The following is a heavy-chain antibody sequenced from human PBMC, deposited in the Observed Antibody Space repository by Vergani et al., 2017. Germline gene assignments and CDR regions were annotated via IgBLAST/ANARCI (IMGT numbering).Heavy chain of an antibody. D-gene: IGHD3-10*01. CDR1: GYTFTGYY. J-gene: IGHJ3*02. CDR2: INPNSGGT. CDR3: ARDPGWFGEFKDAFDI. Sequence: QVQLVQSGAEVKKPGASVKVSCKASGYTFTGYYMHWVRQAPGQGLEWMGWINPNSGGTNYAQKFQGRVTMTRDTSISTAYMELSRLRSDDTAVYYCARDPGWFGEFKDAFDIWGQGTMVTVSS. V-gene: IGHV1-2*02.